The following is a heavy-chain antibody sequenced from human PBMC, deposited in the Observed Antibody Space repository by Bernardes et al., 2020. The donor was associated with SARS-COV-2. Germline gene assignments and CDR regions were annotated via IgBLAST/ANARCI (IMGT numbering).Heavy chain of an antibody. J-gene: IGHJ6*02. CDR2: IYYSGST. CDR3: SRESRREMATLYYYYGMDV. Sequence: TLSLTCTVSGGSISSHYWSWIRQPPGKGLEWIGYIYYSGSTNYNPTLKSRVTIPVDTSKNQFSLKLSSVTAADTAVYYCSRESRREMATLYYYYGMDVWGQGTTVTVSS. CDR1: GGSISSHY. D-gene: IGHD1-26*01. V-gene: IGHV4-59*11.